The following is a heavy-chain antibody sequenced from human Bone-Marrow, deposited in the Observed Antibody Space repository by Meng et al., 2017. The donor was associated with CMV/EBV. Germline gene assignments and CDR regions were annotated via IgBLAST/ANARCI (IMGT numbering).Heavy chain of an antibody. CDR2: IYPGDSDT. V-gene: IGHV5-51*01. CDR1: GDSFINYW. Sequence: GGSLRPSCKGSGDSFINYWIGWVRQMPGKGLEWMGIIYPGDSDTRYSPSFQGQVTISADKSISTAYLQWSSLKASDTAMYYCARHGVTIFGVIINDYWGQGTLVTVSS. CDR3: ARHGVTIFGVIINDY. D-gene: IGHD3-3*01. J-gene: IGHJ4*02.